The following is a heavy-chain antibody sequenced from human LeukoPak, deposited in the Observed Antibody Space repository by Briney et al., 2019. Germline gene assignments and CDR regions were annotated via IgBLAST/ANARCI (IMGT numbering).Heavy chain of an antibody. CDR3: AELGITMIGGV. J-gene: IGHJ6*04. CDR1: GFTFSTYS. V-gene: IGHV3-21*01. CDR2: ISSGSIHI. Sequence: GGSLRLSCAASGFTFSTYSMNWVRQAPGKGLEWVSSISSGSIHIYYADSVKSRFTISRDNAKNSLYLQMNSLRAEDTAVYYCAELGITMIGGVWGKGTTVTISS. D-gene: IGHD3-10*02.